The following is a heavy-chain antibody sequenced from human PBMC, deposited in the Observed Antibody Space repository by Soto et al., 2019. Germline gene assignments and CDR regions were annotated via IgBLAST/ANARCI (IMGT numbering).Heavy chain of an antibody. CDR3: ARLLTAMTVSDF. V-gene: IGHV4-4*02. CDR1: GGSIISNW. J-gene: IGHJ4*02. CDR2: IYHSGST. D-gene: IGHD2-21*02. Sequence: SETLSLTCAVSGGSIISNWWSWVRQPPGKGLEWIGEIYHSGSTNYNPSLKSRVTMSVDKSKNQFSLKLSSVTAADTAVYYCARLLTAMTVSDFRGQGTLVTVSS.